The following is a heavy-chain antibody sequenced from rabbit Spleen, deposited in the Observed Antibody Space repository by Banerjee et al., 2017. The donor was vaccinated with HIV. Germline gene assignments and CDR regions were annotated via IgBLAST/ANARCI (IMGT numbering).Heavy chain of an antibody. D-gene: IGHD1-1*01. CDR2: IYTGSSGST. CDR1: GFSFSSSYI. V-gene: IGHV1S40*01. Sequence: QSLEESGGDLVKPGASLTLTCTASGFSFSSSYIIWVRQAPGMGLEWIGCIYTGSSGSTWYASWAKGRFTISKPSSTTVTLQMTSLTVADTATYFCARDLDDVIGWNFGWWGPGTLVTVS. CDR3: ARDLDDVIGWNFGW. J-gene: IGHJ4*01.